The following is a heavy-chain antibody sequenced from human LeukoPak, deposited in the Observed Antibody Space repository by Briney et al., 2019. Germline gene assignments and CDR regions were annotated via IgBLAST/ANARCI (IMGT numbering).Heavy chain of an antibody. CDR1: GGSFSGYY. D-gene: IGHD2-2*01. J-gene: IGHJ4*02. V-gene: IGHV4-34*01. CDR3: ARGHTYCSSTSCYFGRTYYFDY. CDR2: INHSGST. Sequence: PSETLSLTCAVYGGSFSGYYWSWIRQPPGKGLEWIGEINHSGSTNYNPSLKSRVTISVDTSKNQFSLKLSSVTAADTAVYYCARGHTYCSSTSCYFGRTYYFDYWGQGTLVTVSS.